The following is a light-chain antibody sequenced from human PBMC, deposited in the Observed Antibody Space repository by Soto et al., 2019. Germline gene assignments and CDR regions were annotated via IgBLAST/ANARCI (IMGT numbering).Light chain of an antibody. CDR3: QSYDSSLSGVV. CDR2: GSD. V-gene: IGLV1-40*01. J-gene: IGLJ2*01. CDR1: SSNVGAGYH. Sequence: QSVLTQPPSVSGSPGQGVTISCTGASSNVGAGYHVYWYQQLPGTAPKLLIYGSDNRPSGVPDRFSGCKSGTSASLAITGLRAEDEDGDYCQSYDSSLSGVVFGGGTKLTVL.